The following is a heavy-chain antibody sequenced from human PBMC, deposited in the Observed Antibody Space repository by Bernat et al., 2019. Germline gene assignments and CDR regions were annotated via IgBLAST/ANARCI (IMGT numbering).Heavy chain of an antibody. CDR2: IYPGDSDT. V-gene: IGHV5-51*01. CDR3: ARQENDILTGYWYYFDY. Sequence: EVQLVQSGAEVKKPGESLKISCKGSGYSFTSYWIGWVRQMPGKGLEWMGIIYPGDSDTRYSPSFQGQVTISADKSISTAYLQWSSLKASDTDMYYCARQENDILTGYWYYFDYWGQGTLVTVSS. J-gene: IGHJ4*02. D-gene: IGHD3-9*01. CDR1: GYSFTSYW.